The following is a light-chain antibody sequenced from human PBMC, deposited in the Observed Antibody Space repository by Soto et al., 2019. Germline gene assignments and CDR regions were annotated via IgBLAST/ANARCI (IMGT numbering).Light chain of an antibody. CDR1: SANIGSNY. V-gene: IGLV1-47*01. J-gene: IGLJ2*01. Sequence: QPVLTQSPSASGTPGQRVTISCSGSSANIGSNYVYWYQQFPGTAPRPLIYRADQRPSGVPDRFSGSKSGTSASLAISGLRSEDEAAYYCAAWDDTVNGLVFGGGTKVTVL. CDR3: AAWDDTVNGLV. CDR2: RAD.